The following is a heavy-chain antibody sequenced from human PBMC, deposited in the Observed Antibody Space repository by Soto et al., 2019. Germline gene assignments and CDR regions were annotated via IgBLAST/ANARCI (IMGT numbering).Heavy chain of an antibody. J-gene: IGHJ4*02. D-gene: IGHD4-4*01. CDR1: GFSLSTSGVG. CDR2: IYWNDDK. V-gene: IGHV2-5*01. CDR3: ARRPRYSKYVDY. Sequence: QITLKESGPTLVRPTQTLTLTYTFSGFSLSTSGVGVGWIHQPPGKALERLAVIYWNDDKRYSPSLKSRLTIDKDTAKSQVVLTMTNMDPVDTAKYYCARRPRYSKYVDYWCRGTLVTVS.